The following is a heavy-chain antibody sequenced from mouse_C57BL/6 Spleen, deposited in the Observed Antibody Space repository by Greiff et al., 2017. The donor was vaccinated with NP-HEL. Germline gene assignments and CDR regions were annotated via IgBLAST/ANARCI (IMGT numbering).Heavy chain of an antibody. V-gene: IGHV5-4*01. CDR3: ARDDTAQATYYAMDY. Sequence: EVKLVESGGGLVKPGGSLKLSCAASGFTFSSYAMSWVRQTPDKRLEWVATISDGGSYTYYPDNVKGRFTISRDNAKNNLYLQMSHLKSEDTAMYYCARDDTAQATYYAMDYWGQGTSVTVSS. CDR1: GFTFSSYA. J-gene: IGHJ4*01. D-gene: IGHD3-2*02. CDR2: ISDGGSYT.